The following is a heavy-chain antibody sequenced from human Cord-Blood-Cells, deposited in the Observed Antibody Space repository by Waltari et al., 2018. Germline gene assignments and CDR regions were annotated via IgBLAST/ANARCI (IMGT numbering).Heavy chain of an antibody. CDR1: GGTLSSYA. D-gene: IGHD6-19*01. CDR2: NIPIVGTA. CDR3: AREEAVVTPGTSRYFDL. Sequence: QVQLVQSGAEVKKPGSSVKVSCKDSGGTLSSYAISWVRQAPGQGLEWMGGNIPIVGTANYAQKFQGRVTITADESTSTAYMELSSLRSEDTAVYYCAREEAVVTPGTSRYFDLWGRGTLVTVSS. V-gene: IGHV1-69*01. J-gene: IGHJ2*01.